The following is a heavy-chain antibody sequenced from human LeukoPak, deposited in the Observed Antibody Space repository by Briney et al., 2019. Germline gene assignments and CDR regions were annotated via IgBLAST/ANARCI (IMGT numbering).Heavy chain of an antibody. CDR1: GFTVSSNY. CDR2: IYSGGSI. D-gene: IGHD4-17*01. Sequence: GGSLRLSCAASGFTVSSNYMSWVRQAPGKGLEWVSVIYSGGSIYYADSVKGRFTISRDNSKNTLYLQMNSLRAEDTAVYYCARDLNYGDYLDYWGQGTLVTVSS. V-gene: IGHV3-66*02. J-gene: IGHJ4*02. CDR3: ARDLNYGDYLDY.